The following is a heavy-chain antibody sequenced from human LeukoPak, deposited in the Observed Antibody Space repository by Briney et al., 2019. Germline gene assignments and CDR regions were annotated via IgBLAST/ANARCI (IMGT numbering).Heavy chain of an antibody. CDR3: ARGLVRGNDAFDI. CDR1: GFTFDDYG. Sequence: GGSLRLSCAASGFTFDDYGMSWVRRAPGKGQEWVSGINWNGGSTGYADSVKGRFTISRDNANNSLYLQMNSLRAEDTALYYCARGLVRGNDAFDIWGQGTMVTVSS. CDR2: INWNGGST. J-gene: IGHJ3*02. D-gene: IGHD6-19*01. V-gene: IGHV3-20*04.